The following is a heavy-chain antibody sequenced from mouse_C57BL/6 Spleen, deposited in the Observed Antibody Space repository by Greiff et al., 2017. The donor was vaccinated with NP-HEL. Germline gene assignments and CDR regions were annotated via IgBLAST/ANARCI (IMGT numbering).Heavy chain of an antibody. J-gene: IGHJ4*01. CDR1: GYTFTSYW. CDR3: ARKSLPYYAMDY. CDR2: IDPSDSYT. Sequence: VKLQQPGAELVKPGASVKLSCKASGYTFTSYWMQWVKQRPGQGLEWIGEIDPSDSYTNYNQKFKGKATLTVDTSSSTAYMQLSSLTSEDSAVYYCARKSLPYYAMDYWGQGTSVTVSS. V-gene: IGHV1-50*01. D-gene: IGHD5-1*01.